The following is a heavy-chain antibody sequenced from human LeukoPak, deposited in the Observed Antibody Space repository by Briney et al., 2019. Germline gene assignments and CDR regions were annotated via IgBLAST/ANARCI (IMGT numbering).Heavy chain of an antibody. CDR2: ITIDGATT. D-gene: IGHD2-2*02. CDR3: ARDCSSSSCYNVY. J-gene: IGHJ4*02. V-gene: IGHV3-64*02. CDR1: GFTFSNYA. Sequence: GGSLRLSCAASGFTFSNYAMHWVRQAPGKGLEYISAITIDGATTFYADSVRGRFTISRDSSKSTLYLQMGSLRTEDTAVYYCARDCSSSSCYNVYWGQGTLVTVPS.